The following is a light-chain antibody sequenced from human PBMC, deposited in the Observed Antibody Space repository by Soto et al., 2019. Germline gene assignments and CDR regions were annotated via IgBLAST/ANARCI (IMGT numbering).Light chain of an antibody. CDR1: QSVSSY. CDR2: DAS. J-gene: IGKJ3*01. V-gene: IGKV3-11*01. CDR3: QQRSNWPPFT. Sequence: ERVLTQVPATPSLSTREKTTPSCRASQSVSSYLAWYQQKPGQAPRLLIYDASNRATGIPARFSGSGSGTDLTLTISSLEPEDFAVYYCQQRSNWPPFTFGPGTKVDNK.